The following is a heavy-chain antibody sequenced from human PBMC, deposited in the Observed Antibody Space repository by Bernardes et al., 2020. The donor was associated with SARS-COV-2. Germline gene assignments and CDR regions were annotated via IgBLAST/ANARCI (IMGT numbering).Heavy chain of an antibody. J-gene: IGHJ3*01. CDR3: ARVAHSAFDV. V-gene: IGHV3-13*01. Sequence: GGALRLSCAASGFTLSSHDMHWVRQATGKGLEWVSGIGIAGDTYHLGSVKGRFTISRENAKNSLYLQMNSLRAGDTAVYFCARVAHSAFDVWGQGTMVTVSS. CDR1: GFTLSSHD. CDR2: IGIAGDT. D-gene: IGHD2-21*01.